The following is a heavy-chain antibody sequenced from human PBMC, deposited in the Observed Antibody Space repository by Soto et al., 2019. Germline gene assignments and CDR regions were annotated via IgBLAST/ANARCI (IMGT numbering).Heavy chain of an antibody. CDR2: ISYDGSNK. CDR1: GFTFSSYG. CDR3: AKDAYYYDSSGYQEN. J-gene: IGHJ4*02. D-gene: IGHD3-22*01. V-gene: IGHV3-30*18. Sequence: ESGGGVVQPGRSLRLSCAASGFTFSSYGMHWVRQAPGKGLEWVAVISYDGSNKYYADSVKGRFTISRDNSKNTLYLQMNSLRAEDTAVYYCAKDAYYYDSSGYQENWGQGTLVTVSS.